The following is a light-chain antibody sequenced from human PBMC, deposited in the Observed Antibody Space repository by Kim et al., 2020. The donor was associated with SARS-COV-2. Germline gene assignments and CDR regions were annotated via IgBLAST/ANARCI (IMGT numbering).Light chain of an antibody. Sequence: ELTQPPSASGTPGQRVTISCSGSISNIGTNTVNWYQQLPGTAPKLLIYSNNQRPSGVPDRFSGSKSGTSASLAISGLQADDEADYYCAAWDDSRTVLFGGGTQLTVL. V-gene: IGLV1-44*01. CDR3: AAWDDSRTVL. J-gene: IGLJ2*01. CDR2: SNN. CDR1: ISNIGTNT.